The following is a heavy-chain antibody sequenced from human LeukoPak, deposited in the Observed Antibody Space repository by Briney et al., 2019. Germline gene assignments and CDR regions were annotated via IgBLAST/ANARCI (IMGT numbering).Heavy chain of an antibody. CDR1: GFTFSSYG. V-gene: IGHV3-33*06. D-gene: IGHD3-9*01. Sequence: GGSLRLSCAASGFTFSSYGMHWVREAPGKGLECVAVIWYDGSNKYYADSVKGRFTICRDNSKNTLYLQMNSLRAEHTAVYYCAKDYDILTGYHAPSDYWGQGTLVTVSS. CDR2: IWYDGSNK. CDR3: AKDYDILTGYHAPSDY. J-gene: IGHJ4*02.